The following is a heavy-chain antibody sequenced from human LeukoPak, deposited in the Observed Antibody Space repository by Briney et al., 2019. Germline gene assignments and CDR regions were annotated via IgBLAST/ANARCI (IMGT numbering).Heavy chain of an antibody. CDR2: ISGSGSYI. J-gene: IGHJ4*02. CDR1: GFTFSSYE. V-gene: IGHV3-21*01. CDR3: ARGQQLVPGRLDYFDY. Sequence: GGSLRLSCAASGFTFSSYEMNWVRQAPGKGLEWVSSISGSGSYIHYADSLKGRFTISRDNAKNSLYLQMNSLRAEDTAVYYCARGQQLVPGRLDYFDYWGQGTLVTVSS. D-gene: IGHD6-13*01.